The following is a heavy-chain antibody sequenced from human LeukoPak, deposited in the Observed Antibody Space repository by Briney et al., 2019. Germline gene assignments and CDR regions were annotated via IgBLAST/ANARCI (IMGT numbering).Heavy chain of an antibody. CDR1: GGPISSSSYY. D-gene: IGHD1-26*01. V-gene: IGHV4-39*01. J-gene: IGHJ6*02. CDR3: ARIVGASYYYYGMDV. Sequence: SETLSLTCTVSGGPISSSSYYWGWIRQPPGKGLEWIGSIYYSGSTYYNPSLKSRVTISVDTSKNQFSLKLSSVTAADTAVYYCARIVGASYYYYGMDVWGQGTTVTVSS. CDR2: IYYSGST.